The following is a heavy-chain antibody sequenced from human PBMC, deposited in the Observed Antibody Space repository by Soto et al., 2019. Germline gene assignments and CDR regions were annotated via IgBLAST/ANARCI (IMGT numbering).Heavy chain of an antibody. CDR3: ARGPVDITIFGVVISLNGMDV. V-gene: IGHV1-2*02. D-gene: IGHD3-3*01. J-gene: IGHJ6*02. CDR1: GYTFTGYY. Sequence: ASVKVSCKASGYTFTGYYMHWVRQAPGQGLEWMGWINPNSGGTNYAQKFQGRVTMTRDTSISTAYMELSRLRSDDTAVYYCARGPVDITIFGVVISLNGMDVWGPGTTVSGSS. CDR2: INPNSGGT.